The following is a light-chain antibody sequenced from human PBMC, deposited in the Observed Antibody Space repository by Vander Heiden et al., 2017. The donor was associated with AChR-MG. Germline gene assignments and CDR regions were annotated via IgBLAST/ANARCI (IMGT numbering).Light chain of an antibody. CDR1: NIGSKS. Sequence: SYVLTQPPSVSVAPGKTARITCGGNNIGSKSVHWYQQKPGQAPVLVVYEDSDRPSGIPERFSGSNSGNTATLTISRVEAGDEADYYGQVWDSSSDHQYVCGTGTKVNGL. J-gene: IGLJ1*01. V-gene: IGLV3-21*03. CDR3: QVWDSSSDHQYV. CDR2: EDS.